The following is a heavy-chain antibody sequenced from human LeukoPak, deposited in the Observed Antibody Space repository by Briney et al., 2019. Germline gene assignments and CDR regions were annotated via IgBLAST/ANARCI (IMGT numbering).Heavy chain of an antibody. Sequence: PSETLSLTCTVSGGSISSSSYYWGWIRQPPGKGLEWIGSIYYSGSTYYNPSLKSRVTMSVDTSKNQFYLNLNSVTAADSAVYYCTRGGGRRGNGYYYMDVWGKGTTVTVSS. CDR1: GGSISSSSYY. CDR3: TRGGGRRGNGYYYMDV. V-gene: IGHV4-39*07. D-gene: IGHD2-8*01. J-gene: IGHJ6*03. CDR2: IYYSGST.